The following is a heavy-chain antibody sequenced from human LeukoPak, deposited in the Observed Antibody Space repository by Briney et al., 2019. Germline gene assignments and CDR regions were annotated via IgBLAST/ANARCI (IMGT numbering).Heavy chain of an antibody. CDR3: AKDRRYSSGWSEFEY. Sequence: PGGSLRLSCVASGFPFSSYWMTWVRQAPGKGLEWVANIKQDGSKKSYVDSVKGRFTISRDNAKSTLYLQMNSLRVEDTAVYYCAKDRRYSSGWSEFEYWGQGTLVTVSS. V-gene: IGHV3-7*03. J-gene: IGHJ4*02. CDR1: GFPFSSYW. CDR2: IKQDGSKK. D-gene: IGHD6-19*01.